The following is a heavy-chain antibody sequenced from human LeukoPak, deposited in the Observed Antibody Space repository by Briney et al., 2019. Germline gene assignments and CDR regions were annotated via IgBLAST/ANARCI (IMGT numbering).Heavy chain of an antibody. V-gene: IGHV3-9*01. CDR1: GFTFDDYA. J-gene: IGHJ4*02. CDR2: ISWNSGSI. CDR3: AKDMEVGATIPDGNYFDY. D-gene: IGHD1-26*01. Sequence: GGSLRLSCAASGFTFDDYAMHWVRQAPGKGLEWVSGISWNSGSIGYADSVKGRFTISRDNAKNSLYLQMNSLRAEDTALYYCAKDMEVGATIPDGNYFDYWGQGTLVTVFS.